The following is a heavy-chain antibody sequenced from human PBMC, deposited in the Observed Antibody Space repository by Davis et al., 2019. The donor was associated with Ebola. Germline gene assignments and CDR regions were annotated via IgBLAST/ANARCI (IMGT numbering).Heavy chain of an antibody. D-gene: IGHD3-16*01. CDR2: IYYSGST. V-gene: IGHV4-39*07. CDR3: ARGRAFYYYYGMDV. CDR1: GGSISSSSYY. J-gene: IGHJ6*02. Sequence: SETLSHTCTVSGGSISSSSYYWGWIRQPPGKGLEWIGSIYYSGSTYYNPSLKSRVTISVDTSKNQFSLKLSSVTAADTAVYYCARGRAFYYYYGMDVWGQGTTVTVSS.